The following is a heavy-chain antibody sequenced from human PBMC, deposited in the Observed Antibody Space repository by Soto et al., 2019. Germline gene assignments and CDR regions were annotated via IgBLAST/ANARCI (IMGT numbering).Heavy chain of an antibody. J-gene: IGHJ3*02. D-gene: IGHD3-10*01. CDR2: TYSDGTT. Sequence: EVQLVESGGGLVQPGGSLRLSCSASGFTVSSNYMSWVRQAPGKGLEWVSVTYSDGTTYYADSVKGRFTISRDNSKNTLYRQMNSLRVEDTAVYYCVREYRRVGARDAYDIWGQGTMVTVSS. CDR3: VREYRRVGARDAYDI. V-gene: IGHV3-66*01. CDR1: GFTVSSNY.